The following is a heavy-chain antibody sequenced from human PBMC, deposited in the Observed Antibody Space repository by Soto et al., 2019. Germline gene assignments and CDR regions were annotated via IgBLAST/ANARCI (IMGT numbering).Heavy chain of an antibody. D-gene: IGHD5-18*01. CDR3: ARAGTLGTPMARPFDY. CDR1: GFIFDDYG. Sequence: PGGSLRLSCAASGFIFDDYGMSWVRQAPGKGLEWVAGINWNGDSTGYAESVKGRVTISRDNAKNSLYLQMSSLGAEDTALYYCARAGTLGTPMARPFDYWGQGTLVTVSS. CDR2: INWNGDST. V-gene: IGHV3-20*04. J-gene: IGHJ4*02.